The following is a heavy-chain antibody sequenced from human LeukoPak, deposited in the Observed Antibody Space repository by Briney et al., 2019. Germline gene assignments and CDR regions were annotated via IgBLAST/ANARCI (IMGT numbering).Heavy chain of an antibody. CDR2: ISGSGGST. CDR1: GFPFISYA. J-gene: IGHJ4*02. D-gene: IGHD3-22*01. CDR3: AKDGFHDSSGYAAY. V-gene: IGHV3-23*01. Sequence: SGGPWSLSFPPSGFPFISYAWSGFRQAPGRGLNGFSAISGSGGSTYYADSVKGRFTISRDNSKNTLFLLMHRLRAEETAVYYCAKDGFHDSSGYAAYWGQGTLVTVSS.